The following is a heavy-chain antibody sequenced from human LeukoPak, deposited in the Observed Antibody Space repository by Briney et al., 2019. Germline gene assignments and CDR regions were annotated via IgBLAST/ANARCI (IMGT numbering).Heavy chain of an antibody. CDR3: ARQRAADFDY. V-gene: IGHV4-34*01. D-gene: IGHD6-25*01. CDR1: GGSFSGYY. Sequence: PSETLSLTCAVYGGSFSGYYWSWIRQPPGKGLEWIGEINHSGSTNYNPSLKSRVTISVDTSKNQFSLKLSSVTAADTAVYYCARQRAADFDYWGQGTLVTVSS. J-gene: IGHJ4*02. CDR2: INHSGST.